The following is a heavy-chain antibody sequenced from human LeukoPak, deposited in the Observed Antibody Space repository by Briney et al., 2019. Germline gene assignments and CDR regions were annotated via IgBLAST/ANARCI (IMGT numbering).Heavy chain of an antibody. CDR2: ISPDGTNK. D-gene: IGHD2-15*01. CDR1: GFTFRSYA. J-gene: IGHJ6*02. V-gene: IGHV3-30-3*01. Sequence: PGGSLRLSCAASGFTFRSYAMHWVRQAPGKGLEWVIVISPDGTNKYYADSVKGRFTVSRDNSKNTLYLQMNSLRDKDTAVYYCARDLTTLEHLGYYYGMDVWGQGTTVTVSS. CDR3: ARDLTTLEHLGYYYGMDV.